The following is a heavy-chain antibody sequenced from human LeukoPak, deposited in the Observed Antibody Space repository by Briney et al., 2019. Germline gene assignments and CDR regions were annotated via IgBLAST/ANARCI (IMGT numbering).Heavy chain of an antibody. CDR3: ARDFFHSSDSRPFDY. CDR2: IKGDGIST. Sequence: PGGSLRLSCAASGFDFSSNWMHWVRHAPGQGLVWVSRIKGDGISTNYADSVKGRFTISRDNAKNSLYLQMDSLRVEDTAVYYCARDFFHSSDSRPFDYWGQGTLVTVSS. J-gene: IGHJ4*02. V-gene: IGHV3-74*01. CDR1: GFDFSSNW. D-gene: IGHD3-22*01.